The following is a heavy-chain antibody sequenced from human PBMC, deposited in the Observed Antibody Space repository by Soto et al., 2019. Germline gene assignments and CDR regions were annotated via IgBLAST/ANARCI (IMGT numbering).Heavy chain of an antibody. Sequence: GVSVKVSCKASGYRFTNYDISWVRQAPGQGLEWLGWISPYNGDTNYAQKFQGRVTMTTDTSTRTAYMELGSLGSEDTTVYYCAGYCSSTRCDHYFDYWGQGTMVTVSS. V-gene: IGHV1-18*01. CDR1: GYRFTNYD. CDR3: AGYCSSTRCDHYFDY. D-gene: IGHD2-2*01. CDR2: ISPYNGDT. J-gene: IGHJ4*02.